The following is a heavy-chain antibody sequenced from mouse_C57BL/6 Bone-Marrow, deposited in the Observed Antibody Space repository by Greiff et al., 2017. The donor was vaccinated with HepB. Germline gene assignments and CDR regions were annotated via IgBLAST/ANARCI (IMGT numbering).Heavy chain of an antibody. CDR1: GYTFTSYW. J-gene: IGHJ3*01. V-gene: IGHV1-74*01. Sequence: QVQLQQPGAELVKPGASVKVSCKASGYTFTSYWLHWVKQRPGQGLEWIGRIHPSDSDTNYNQKFKGKATLTVDKSSSTAYMQLSSLTSEDSAVYYCAMGGNYRTWFAYWGQGTLVTVSA. CDR3: AMGGNYRTWFAY. CDR2: IHPSDSDT. D-gene: IGHD2-1*01.